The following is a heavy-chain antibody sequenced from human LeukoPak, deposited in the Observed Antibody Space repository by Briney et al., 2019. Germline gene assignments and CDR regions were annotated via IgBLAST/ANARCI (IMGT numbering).Heavy chain of an antibody. CDR1: GFTFSSYA. CDR2: ISYDGSNK. V-gene: IGHV3-30*04. Sequence: TGGSLRLSCAASGFTFSSYAMHWVRQAPGKGLEWVAVISYDGSNKYYADSVKGRFTISRDNSKNTLYLQMNSLRAEDTAVYYCAKDPVLRSNYYYMDVWGKGTTVTVSS. D-gene: IGHD3-3*01. CDR3: AKDPVLRSNYYYMDV. J-gene: IGHJ6*03.